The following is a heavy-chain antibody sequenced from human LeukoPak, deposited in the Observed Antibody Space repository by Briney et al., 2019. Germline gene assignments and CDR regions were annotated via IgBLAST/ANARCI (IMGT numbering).Heavy chain of an antibody. J-gene: IGHJ4*02. Sequence: GSLRLPCSASGFTFTAYSMYWVRQAPGKGLEYVSAISNNADTTYYADSVKGRFTISRDNSKNTLYLQMSSLRAEDTAVYSCVKGWVRGVMNYWGQGTLVTVSS. D-gene: IGHD3-10*01. CDR2: ISNNADTT. CDR3: VKGWVRGVMNY. CDR1: GFTFTAYS. V-gene: IGHV3-64D*06.